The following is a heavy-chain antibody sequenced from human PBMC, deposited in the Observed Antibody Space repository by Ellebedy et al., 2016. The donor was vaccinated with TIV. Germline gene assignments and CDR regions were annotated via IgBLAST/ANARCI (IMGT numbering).Heavy chain of an antibody. V-gene: IGHV3-23*01. CDR3: AKPMGPGGRFDAFDI. D-gene: IGHD3-16*01. CDR1: GFTFSNYA. J-gene: IGHJ3*02. Sequence: GGSLRLXCAASGFTFSNYAMSWVRQAPGKGLEWVSAITGIGTGTYYADSVKGRFTISRDNSKNTLSLQMNSLRADDTAIYYCAKPMGPGGRFDAFDIWGQGTLVTVSS. CDR2: ITGIGTGT.